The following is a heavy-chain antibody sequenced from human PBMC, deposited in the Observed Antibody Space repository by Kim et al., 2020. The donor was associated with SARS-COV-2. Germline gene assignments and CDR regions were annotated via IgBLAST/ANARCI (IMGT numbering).Heavy chain of an antibody. CDR1: GYTFTSYG. Sequence: ASVKVSCKASGYTFTSYGISWVRQAPGQGLEWMGWISAYNGNTNYAQKLQGRVTMTTDTSTSTAYMELRSLRSDDTAVYYCASRTPQGGPNYYYYGMDVWGQGTTVTVSS. V-gene: IGHV1-18*01. CDR2: ISAYNGNT. CDR3: ASRTPQGGPNYYYYGMDV. J-gene: IGHJ6*02. D-gene: IGHD3-16*01.